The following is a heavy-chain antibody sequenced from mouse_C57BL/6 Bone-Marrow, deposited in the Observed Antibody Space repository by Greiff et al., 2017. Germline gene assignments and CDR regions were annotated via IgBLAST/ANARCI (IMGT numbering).Heavy chain of an antibody. CDR3: ARWDGNYDGDY. CDR2: IDPSDSYT. V-gene: IGHV1-69*01. Sequence: QVQLQQPGAELVLPGASVQLSCKASGYTFPSYWMHWVKQRPGQGLEWIGEIDPSDSYTNYNPKFKGKSTLTVDKSSSTAYMQLSSLTAEDSAVYYSARWDGNYDGDYWGQGTTLTVSS. D-gene: IGHD2-1*01. CDR1: GYTFPSYW. J-gene: IGHJ2*01.